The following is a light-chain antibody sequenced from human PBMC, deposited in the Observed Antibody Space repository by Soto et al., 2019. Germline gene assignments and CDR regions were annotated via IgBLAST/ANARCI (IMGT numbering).Light chain of an antibody. CDR3: QQSYSTPRT. CDR1: QSVNRW. V-gene: IGKV1-5*03. CDR2: ETS. J-gene: IGKJ1*01. Sequence: DIQMTQSPSTLSASVGDRVTITCRASQSVNRWLAWYQQKPGKAPKLLIYETSSLESGVPSRFSGSGSGADFTLTICSLQPEDFATYYCQQSYSTPRTSGQGTKVDIK.